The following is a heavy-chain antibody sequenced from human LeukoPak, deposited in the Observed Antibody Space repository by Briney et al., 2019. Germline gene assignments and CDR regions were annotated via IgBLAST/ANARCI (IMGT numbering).Heavy chain of an antibody. CDR3: ARAPPPWYFDL. J-gene: IGHJ2*01. Sequence: KPSETLSLTCAVSGGSFSGYYWSWIRQPPGKGLEWIGYIYYSGSTYYNPSLKSRVTISVDTSKNQFSLKLSSVTAADTAVYYCARAPPPWYFDLWGRGTLVTVSS. CDR1: GGSFSGYY. CDR2: IYYSGST. V-gene: IGHV4-30-4*08.